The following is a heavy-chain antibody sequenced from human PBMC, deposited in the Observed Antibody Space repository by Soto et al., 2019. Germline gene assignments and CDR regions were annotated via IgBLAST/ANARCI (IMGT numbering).Heavy chain of an antibody. CDR1: GGSISSGDYY. CDR3: ARQKRGGYCSSSNCYTGVDV. V-gene: IGHV4-30-4*01. J-gene: IGHJ6*02. CDR2: MYHTGIT. D-gene: IGHD2-2*01. Sequence: QVQLQESGPGLVKPSQTLSLTCTVSGGSISSGDYYWSWIRQSPGKGLEWIGYMYHTGITYYNPSLKSRTTTSIDTSRNQFALRLASVTAADTAVYYCARQKRGGYCSSSNCYTGVDVWGRGTTVTVFS.